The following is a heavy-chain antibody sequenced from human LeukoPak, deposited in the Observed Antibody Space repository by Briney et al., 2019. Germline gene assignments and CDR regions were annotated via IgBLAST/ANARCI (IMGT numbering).Heavy chain of an antibody. CDR2: IHGSSGST. CDR3: ARGYDFWSGYSFDY. J-gene: IGHJ4*02. V-gene: IGHV3-23*01. Sequence: GGSLRLSCSASVFTFSNYGMSWVRQAPGKGLEWVSGIHGSSGSTYYADSVKGRSTISRDNSKNTLYLQMNSLRAEDTAVYYCARGYDFWSGYSFDYWGQGTLVTVSS. D-gene: IGHD3-3*01. CDR1: VFTFSNYG.